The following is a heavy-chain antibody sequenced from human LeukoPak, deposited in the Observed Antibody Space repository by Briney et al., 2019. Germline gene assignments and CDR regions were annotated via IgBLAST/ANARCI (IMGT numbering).Heavy chain of an antibody. V-gene: IGHV1-46*01. D-gene: IGHD3/OR15-3a*01. CDR1: GYTFSGYY. Sequence: GASVTVSCKASGYTFSGYYIHWVRQAPGQGLEWMGIINPSSGRTTYAQKFQGRVTMTRDTSTSTVYMELTSLRSEDTAVFYCARGGLPARSWFDPWGQGTLVTVSS. J-gene: IGHJ5*02. CDR2: INPSSGRT. CDR3: ARGGLPARSWFDP.